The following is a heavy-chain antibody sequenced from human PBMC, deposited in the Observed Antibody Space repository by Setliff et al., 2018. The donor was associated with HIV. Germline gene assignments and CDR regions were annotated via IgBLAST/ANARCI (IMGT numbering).Heavy chain of an antibody. D-gene: IGHD3-10*01. V-gene: IGHV4-34*01. CDR1: GGSLTGYF. CDR3: ARGWVRGPIISPGTYFSYSLDV. Sequence: SETLSLTCAVYGGSLTGYFWTWIRQSPGKGLEWVGQVNRDGGADYNPSLRSRVTISVDTSKNQFSLKLTSITAADTAVYYCARGWVRGPIISPGTYFSYSLDVWGQGTPVTV. J-gene: IGHJ6*02. CDR2: VNRDGGA.